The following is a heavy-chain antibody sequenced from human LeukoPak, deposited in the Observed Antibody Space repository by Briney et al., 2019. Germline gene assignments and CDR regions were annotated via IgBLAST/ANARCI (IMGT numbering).Heavy chain of an antibody. Sequence: SETLSLTCTVSGGSISSSSYYWGWIRQPPGKGLEWIGSIYYSGSTYYNPSLKSRVTISVDTSKNQFSLKLSSVTAADTAVYYCARGGRVWFGETGEFDYWGQGTLVTVSS. V-gene: IGHV4-39*07. CDR1: GGSISSSSYY. J-gene: IGHJ4*02. D-gene: IGHD3-10*01. CDR2: IYYSGST. CDR3: ARGGRVWFGETGEFDY.